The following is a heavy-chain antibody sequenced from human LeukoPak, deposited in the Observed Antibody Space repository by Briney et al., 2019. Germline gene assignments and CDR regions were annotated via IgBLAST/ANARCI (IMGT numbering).Heavy chain of an antibody. D-gene: IGHD5-12*01. CDR1: GGSISNYY. Sequence: SETLSLTCTVSGGSISNYYWSWIRQPPGKGLEWIGYIYYSGSTNYNPSLKSRVTISVDTSKNQFSLKLTSVTAADTAVYYCARGGYSGYDSSGYFDYWGQGTLVTVSS. CDR3: ARGGYSGYDSSGYFDY. V-gene: IGHV4-59*01. CDR2: IYYSGST. J-gene: IGHJ4*02.